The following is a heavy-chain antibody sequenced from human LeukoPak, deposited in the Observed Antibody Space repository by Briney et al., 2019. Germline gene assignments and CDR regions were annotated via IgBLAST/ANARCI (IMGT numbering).Heavy chain of an antibody. CDR3: ASKYCSGGSCRYYYGMDV. J-gene: IGHJ6*02. D-gene: IGHD2-15*01. CDR1: AFTFSSYE. V-gene: IGHV3-48*03. CDR2: ISSSGSTI. Sequence: GGSLRLSCAASAFTFSSYEMNWVRQAPGKGLEWVSYISSSGSTIYYADSVKGRFTISRDNAKNSLYLQMNSLRAEDTAVYYCASKYCSGGSCRYYYGMDVWGQGTTVTVSS.